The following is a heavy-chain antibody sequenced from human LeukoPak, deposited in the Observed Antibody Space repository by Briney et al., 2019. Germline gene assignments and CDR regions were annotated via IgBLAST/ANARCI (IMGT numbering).Heavy chain of an antibody. Sequence: SGTLSLICAVSGGSISSDNWWIWVRQPPGKGLEWIGEIYHSGRANYNPSLKSRVNMSVDKSKNQFSLSLSSVTAADTAVYHCARGLYGSDSYWGQGNLVTVSS. V-gene: IGHV4-4*02. D-gene: IGHD6-19*01. CDR2: IYHSGRA. CDR3: ARGLYGSDSY. CDR1: GGSISSDNW. J-gene: IGHJ4*02.